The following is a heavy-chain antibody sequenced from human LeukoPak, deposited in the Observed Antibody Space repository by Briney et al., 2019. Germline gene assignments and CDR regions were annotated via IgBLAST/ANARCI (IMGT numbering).Heavy chain of an antibody. J-gene: IGHJ4*02. Sequence: PGGSLRLSCAASGFTFSTYEMNWVCQAPGKGLDWVSTISGGGSRTYYADSVKGRFTISRDDSKNTHHLQMDSLRVEDTAIYYCAKQGENSGWGSFDHWGQGILVTVSS. CDR3: AKQGENSGWGSFDH. CDR1: GFTFSTYE. V-gene: IGHV3-23*01. CDR2: ISGGGSRT. D-gene: IGHD6-19*01.